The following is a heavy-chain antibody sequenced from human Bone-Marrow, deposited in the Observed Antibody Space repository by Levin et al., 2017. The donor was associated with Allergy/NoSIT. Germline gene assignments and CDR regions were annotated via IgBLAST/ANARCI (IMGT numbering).Heavy chain of an antibody. CDR3: ARVNTAMVTGAWYYYHGMDV. CDR1: GDSVSSNSAT. Sequence: PSETLSLTCAISGDSVSSNSATWNWLRQSPSRGLEWLGRTYYRSKWYNDYAVSVKSRIIINPDTSKNQISLQLNSVTPEDTAVYYCARVNTAMVTGAWYYYHGMDVWGQGTTVTVSS. J-gene: IGHJ6*02. D-gene: IGHD5-18*01. CDR2: TYYRSKWYN. V-gene: IGHV6-1*01.